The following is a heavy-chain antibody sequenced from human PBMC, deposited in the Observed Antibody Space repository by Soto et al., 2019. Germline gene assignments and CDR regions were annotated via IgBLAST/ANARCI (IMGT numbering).Heavy chain of an antibody. CDR3: ARDGDVNTGFGKDY. V-gene: IGHV3-33*01. CDR1: GFTFSSYG. D-gene: IGHD3-16*01. CDR2: IWHDGGNK. J-gene: IGHJ4*02. Sequence: PVGSLRLSCAASGFTFSSYGMHRVRQAPGKGLEWVAFIWHDGGNKFYAESVKGRFTISRDNSKNTLYLQMTSLSAEDTAMYYCARDGDVNTGFGKDYWGQGTLVTSPQ.